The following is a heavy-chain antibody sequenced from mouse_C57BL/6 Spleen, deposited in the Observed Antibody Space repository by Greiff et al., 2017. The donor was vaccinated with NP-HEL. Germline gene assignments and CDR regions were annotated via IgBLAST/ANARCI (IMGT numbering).Heavy chain of an antibody. CDR1: GFTFSSYG. J-gene: IGHJ2*01. Sequence: EVQLVESGGDLVKPGGSLKLSCAASGFTFSSYGMSWVRQTPDKRLEWVATISSGGSYTYYPDSVKGRFTISRDNAKNTLYLQMSSLKSEDTAMYYCARRLPDYVDYWGQGTTLTVSS. CDR3: ARRLPDYVDY. V-gene: IGHV5-6*01. D-gene: IGHD2-2*01. CDR2: ISSGGSYT.